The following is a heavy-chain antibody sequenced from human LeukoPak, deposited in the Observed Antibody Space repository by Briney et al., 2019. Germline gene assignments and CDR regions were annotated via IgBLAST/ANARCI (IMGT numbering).Heavy chain of an antibody. D-gene: IGHD3-3*01. Sequence: SGGSLRLSCAASGFTFSSYSMNWVRQAPGKGLEWVSSISSSSSYIYYADSVKGRFTISRDNAKNSLYLQMNSLRAEDTAVYYCARVLRIFGVVIAAYYGMDVWGQGTTVTVSS. J-gene: IGHJ6*02. CDR1: GFTFSSYS. V-gene: IGHV3-21*01. CDR3: ARVLRIFGVVIAAYYGMDV. CDR2: ISSSSSYI.